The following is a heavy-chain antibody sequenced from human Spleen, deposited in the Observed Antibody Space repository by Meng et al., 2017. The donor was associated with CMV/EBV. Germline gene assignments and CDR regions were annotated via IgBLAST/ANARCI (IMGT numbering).Heavy chain of an antibody. J-gene: IGHJ6*02. CDR1: GFTFSSSG. Sequence: GESLKISCTASGFTFSSSGMHWVRQAPGKGLEWVAFITYDAKKKYNVDSVKGRFTISRDNAKNTLYLQMNSLRAEDTAVYYCARDGPNIVVVPAATMYYYYGMDVWGQGTTVTVSS. CDR3: ARDGPNIVVVPAATMYYYYGMDV. CDR2: ITYDAKKK. V-gene: IGHV3-33*05. D-gene: IGHD2-2*01.